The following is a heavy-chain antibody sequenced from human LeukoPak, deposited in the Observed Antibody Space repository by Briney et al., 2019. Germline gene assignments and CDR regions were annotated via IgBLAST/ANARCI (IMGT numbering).Heavy chain of an antibody. CDR1: VYTFTIYG. Sequence: GASVKVSCTASVYTFTIYGISWVRHAPGQGLEWMGWISSYNGDTKYAQKVQGRVTVTTDTSTSTAYMELRSLSLDDTAVYYCARGDYGGGFDYWGQGTLVTVSS. CDR3: ARGDYGGGFDY. CDR2: ISSYNGDT. V-gene: IGHV1-18*01. J-gene: IGHJ4*02. D-gene: IGHD4-23*01.